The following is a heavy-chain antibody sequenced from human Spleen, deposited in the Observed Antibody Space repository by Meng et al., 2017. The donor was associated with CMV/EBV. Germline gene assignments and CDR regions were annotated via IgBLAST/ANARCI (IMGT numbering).Heavy chain of an antibody. D-gene: IGHD2-2*01. CDR1: GGTFSSYA. Sequence: QVQRGQSGAEVKKPGSSVKVSCKASGGTFSSYAISWVRQAPGQGLEWMGGIIPIFGTANYAQKFQGRVTITADESTSTAYMELSSLRSEDTAVYYCARDIPGYCSSTSCPHYFDYWGQGTLVTVSS. J-gene: IGHJ4*02. CDR3: ARDIPGYCSSTSCPHYFDY. V-gene: IGHV1-69*12. CDR2: IIPIFGTA.